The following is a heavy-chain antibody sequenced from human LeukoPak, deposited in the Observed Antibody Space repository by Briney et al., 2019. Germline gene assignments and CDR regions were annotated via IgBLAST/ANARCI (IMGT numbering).Heavy chain of an antibody. J-gene: IGHJ6*02. Sequence: GASVKVSCKASGGTFSSYAISWVRQAPGQGLEWMGGIIPIFGTANYAQKFQGRVTITADESTSTAYMELSSLRSEDTAVYYCARDLRMVYAIRPYYYYGMGVWGQGTTVTVSS. CDR1: GGTFSSYA. D-gene: IGHD2-8*01. CDR3: ARDLRMVYAIRPYYYYGMGV. V-gene: IGHV1-69*13. CDR2: IIPIFGTA.